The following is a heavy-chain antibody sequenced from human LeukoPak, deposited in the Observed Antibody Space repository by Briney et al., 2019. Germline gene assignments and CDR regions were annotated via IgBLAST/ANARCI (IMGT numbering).Heavy chain of an antibody. Sequence: GGSLRLSCAASGLIFNSYAMHWVRQAPGRGLEYVSAITSNGGSTFYANSVKGRFTISRDNSKNTLYLQMGSLRAEDMAVYYCTRGPGYDYVWGSYRVDHWGQGTLVTVSS. V-gene: IGHV3-64*01. CDR2: ITSNGGST. CDR1: GLIFNSYA. CDR3: TRGPGYDYVWGSYRVDH. D-gene: IGHD3-16*02. J-gene: IGHJ4*02.